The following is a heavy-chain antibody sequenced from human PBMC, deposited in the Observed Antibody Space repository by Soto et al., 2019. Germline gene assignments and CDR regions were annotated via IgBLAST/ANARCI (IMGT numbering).Heavy chain of an antibody. Sequence: QVQLVQSGAEVKKPGASVKVSCTASGYGFATLGIHWVRQAPAQRPEWIGWIDAGNGNTKYSQKFQGRVAITRDTSATTAYMELSSLKSEDTAVYWCTRAGLRGTVISYAYYSLYSMDVWGEGTTVTVSS. V-gene: IGHV1-3*01. CDR2: IDAGNGNT. CDR3: TRAGLRGTVISYAYYSLYSMDV. CDR1: GYGFATLG. D-gene: IGHD2-21*01. J-gene: IGHJ6*03.